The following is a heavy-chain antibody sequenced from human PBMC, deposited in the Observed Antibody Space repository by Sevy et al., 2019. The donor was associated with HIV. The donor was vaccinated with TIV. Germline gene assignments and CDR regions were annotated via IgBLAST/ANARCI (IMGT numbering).Heavy chain of an antibody. D-gene: IGHD3-10*01. CDR2: IWYDGSNK. Sequence: GGSLRLSCAASGFTFSSYGMHWVRQAPGKGLEWVAVIWYDGSNKYYANSVKGRFTISRDNSKNTRYLQMNSLRAEDTAVYYCARDAGVGVTMVRGVPYYYYGMDVWGQGTTVTVSS. CDR3: ARDAGVGVTMVRGVPYYYYGMDV. J-gene: IGHJ6*02. CDR1: GFTFSSYG. V-gene: IGHV3-33*01.